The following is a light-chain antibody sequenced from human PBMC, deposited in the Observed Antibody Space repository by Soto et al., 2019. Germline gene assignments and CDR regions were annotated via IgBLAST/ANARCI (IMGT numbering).Light chain of an antibody. Sequence: QSVRTQPASVSGSPGQAITISCTGTSSDFGGYNFVSWYQQHPGKAPKLMIYEVTSRPSGVSNRFSGSKSGNTASLTISGLQAEDEADYYCNSYTTSSTLVFGTGTKVTVL. CDR1: SSDFGGYNF. J-gene: IGLJ1*01. V-gene: IGLV2-14*03. CDR3: NSYTTSSTLV. CDR2: EVT.